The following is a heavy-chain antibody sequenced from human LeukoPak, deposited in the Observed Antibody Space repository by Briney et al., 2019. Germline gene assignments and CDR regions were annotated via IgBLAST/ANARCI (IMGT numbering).Heavy chain of an antibody. CDR1: GGSISSYY. J-gene: IGHJ5*02. CDR2: IYYSGST. D-gene: IGHD3-22*01. V-gene: IGHV4-59*01. CDR3: ARAGDDYYDSSGYYSRGNWFDP. Sequence: SETLSLTCTVSGGSISSYYWSWLRQPPGKGLEWIGYIYYSGSTNYNPSLKSRVTISVDTSKNQFSLKLSSVTAADTAVYYCARAGDDYYDSSGYYSRGNWFDPWGQGTLVTVSS.